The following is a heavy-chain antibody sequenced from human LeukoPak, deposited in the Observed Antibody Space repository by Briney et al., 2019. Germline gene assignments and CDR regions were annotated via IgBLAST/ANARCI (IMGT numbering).Heavy chain of an antibody. CDR2: IYYSGST. Sequence: SETLSLTCTVSGGSISSSSYYWGWIRQPPGKGLEWIGSIYYSGSTYYNPSLKSRVTISVDTSKNQFSLKLSSVTAADTAVYYCASGGVIAYFDYWGQGTLVTVSS. CDR3: ASGGVIAYFDY. CDR1: GGSISSSSYY. D-gene: IGHD3-16*02. J-gene: IGHJ4*02. V-gene: IGHV4-39*07.